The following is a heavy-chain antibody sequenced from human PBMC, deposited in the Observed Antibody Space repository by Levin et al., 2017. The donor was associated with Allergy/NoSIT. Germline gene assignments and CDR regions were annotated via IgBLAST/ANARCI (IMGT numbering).Heavy chain of an antibody. CDR3: AKENRGVAVAGNDY. CDR2: ISYDGSNK. J-gene: IGHJ4*02. Sequence: GGSLRLSCAASGFTFSSYGMNWVRQAPGKGLEWVAVISYDGSNKFYADSVKGRFSISRDNPKNTLYLQMNSLRAEDTALYYCAKENRGVAVAGNDYWGQGTLVTVAS. CDR1: GFTFSSYG. V-gene: IGHV3-30*18. D-gene: IGHD6-19*01.